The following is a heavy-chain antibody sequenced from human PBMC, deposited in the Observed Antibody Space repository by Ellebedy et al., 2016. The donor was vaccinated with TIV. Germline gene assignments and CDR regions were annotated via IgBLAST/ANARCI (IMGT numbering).Heavy chain of an antibody. CDR1: GYTLTEFF. J-gene: IGHJ2*01. V-gene: IGHV1-24*01. CDR2: FDPEDGEK. Sequence: AASVKVSCKVSGYTLTEFFMHWVRQAPGKGLEWMGGFDPEDGEKVYAQKVQGTVTMNEDTSTDTTYMELSRLRSDDTAVYYCTTEKYNRWGYFGLWGRGTLVTVSS. CDR3: TTEKYNRWGYFGL. D-gene: IGHD1-14*01.